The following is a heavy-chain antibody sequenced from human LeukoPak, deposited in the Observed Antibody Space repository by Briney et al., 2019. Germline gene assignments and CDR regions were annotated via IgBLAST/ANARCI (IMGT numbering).Heavy chain of an antibody. CDR1: GYTFTCYY. D-gene: IGHD3-22*01. J-gene: IGHJ4*02. CDR3: ARDGAGGYAGFDY. Sequence: ASVKVSCKASGYTFTCYYMHWVRQAPGQGLEWMGWINPNSGGTNYAQKFQGRVTMTRDTSISTAYMELSRLRSDDTAVYYCARDGAGGYAGFDYWGQGTLVTVSS. CDR2: INPNSGGT. V-gene: IGHV1-2*02.